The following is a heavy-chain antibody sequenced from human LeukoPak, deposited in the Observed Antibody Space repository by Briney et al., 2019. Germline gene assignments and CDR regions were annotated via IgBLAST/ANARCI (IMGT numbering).Heavy chain of an antibody. CDR1: GGSISSSSYY. V-gene: IGHV4-39*01. CDR3: ARRGGSPWFDP. J-gene: IGHJ5*02. CDR2: IYYSGST. Sequence: SGTLSLTCTVSGGSISSSSYYWGWIRQPPGKGLEWIGSIYYSGSTYYNPSLKSRVTISVDTSKNQFSLKLSSVTAADTAVYYCARRGGSPWFDPWGQGTLVTVSS. D-gene: IGHD2-15*01.